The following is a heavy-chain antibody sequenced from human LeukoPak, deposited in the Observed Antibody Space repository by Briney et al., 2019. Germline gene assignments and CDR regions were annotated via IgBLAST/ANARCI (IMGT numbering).Heavy chain of an antibody. CDR3: ARHGEQLALY. D-gene: IGHD6-6*01. V-gene: IGHV4-34*12. J-gene: IGHJ4*02. CDR2: IFHSGIT. CDR1: GGSFSGYY. Sequence: SETLSLTCAVYGGSFSGYYWSWIRQPPGKGLEWIGSIFHSGITHYNPSLKSRLTISVDTSKSQFSLKLSSVTAADTAVYYCARHGEQLALYWGQGTLVTVSS.